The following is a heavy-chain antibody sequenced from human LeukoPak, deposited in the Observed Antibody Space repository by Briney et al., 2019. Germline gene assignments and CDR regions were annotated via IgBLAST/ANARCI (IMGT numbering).Heavy chain of an antibody. D-gene: IGHD3-22*01. Sequence: PGGSLRLSCAASGFTFSSYAMSWVRQAPGKGLEWVSAISGSGGSTYYADSVKGRFTISRDNSKNTMYLQMNSLRAEDTAIYYCAKRSSTSSGYFDLWGWGTLVTVSS. CDR2: ISGSGGST. J-gene: IGHJ4*02. CDR3: AKRSSTSSGYFDL. CDR1: GFTFSSYA. V-gene: IGHV3-23*01.